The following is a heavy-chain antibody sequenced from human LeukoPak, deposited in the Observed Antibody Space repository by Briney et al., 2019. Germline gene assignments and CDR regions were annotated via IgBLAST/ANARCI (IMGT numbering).Heavy chain of an antibody. D-gene: IGHD3-10*01. J-gene: IGHJ4*02. CDR2: IYFTGNHI. CDR3: AREFSAVGNFDY. V-gene: IGHV3-21*01. Sequence: PGGPLRLSCATSGFTFSRFSMRWLRQAPGKGLEWVSSIYFTGNHISYADSVKGRFTISRDNANNSVYLQMNGLRAEDTAVYYCAREFSAVGNFDYWGQGTLVTVSS. CDR1: GFTFSRFS.